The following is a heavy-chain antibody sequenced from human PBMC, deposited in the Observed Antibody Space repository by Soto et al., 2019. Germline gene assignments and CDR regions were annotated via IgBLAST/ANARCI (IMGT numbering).Heavy chain of an antibody. CDR3: AKRGSGSQFDY. Sequence: EVQLLESGGGLVQPGGSLRLSCAASGFTFSSYAMSWVRQAPGKGLEWVSVISGSGGSTYYADSVKGRFTISRDNSKNTRYMQMNSLRDEDTAVHYCAKRGSGSQFDYWGQGTLVTVSS. V-gene: IGHV3-23*01. D-gene: IGHD1-26*01. CDR1: GFTFSSYA. CDR2: ISGSGGST. J-gene: IGHJ4*02.